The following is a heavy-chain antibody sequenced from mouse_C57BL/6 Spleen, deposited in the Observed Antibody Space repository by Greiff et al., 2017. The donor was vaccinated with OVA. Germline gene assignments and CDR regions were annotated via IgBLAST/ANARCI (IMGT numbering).Heavy chain of an antibody. CDR3: ARIPYYYGTPYYFDY. V-gene: IGHV1-82*01. Sequence: QVQLQQSGPELVKPGASVKISCKASGYAFSSSWMNWVKQRPGKGLEWIGRIYPGDGDTNYNGKFKGKATLTADKSSSTAYMQLSSLTSEDSAVYFCARIPYYYGTPYYFDYWGQGTTLTVSS. J-gene: IGHJ2*01. CDR2: IYPGDGDT. CDR1: GYAFSSSW. D-gene: IGHD1-1*01.